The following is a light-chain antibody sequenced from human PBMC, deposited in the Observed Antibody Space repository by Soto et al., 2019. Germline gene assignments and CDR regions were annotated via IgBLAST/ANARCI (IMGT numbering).Light chain of an antibody. CDR3: QQSYTNPPMYT. Sequence: DIPMTQSPSSLSASVGDRVIISCRASQSISNFLHWYQQRPGKAPKLLIYAASSLQSGVPSRFSGSGSGTDFTLTISSLQPEDFATYYCQQSYTNPPMYTFGQGTKLEFK. CDR2: AAS. J-gene: IGKJ2*01. CDR1: QSISNF. V-gene: IGKV1-39*01.